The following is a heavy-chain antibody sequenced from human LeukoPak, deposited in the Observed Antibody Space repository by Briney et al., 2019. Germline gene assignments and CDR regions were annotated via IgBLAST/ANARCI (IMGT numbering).Heavy chain of an antibody. J-gene: IGHJ6*02. CDR1: GGTFSSYA. V-gene: IGHV1-69*01. CDR2: IIPIFGTA. Sequence: SVKVSCKASGGTFSSYAISWVRQAPGQGLEWMGGIIPIFGTADYAQKFQGRVTITADESTSTAYMELSSLRSEDTAVYYCARGGRDYSNTEPSPHNTGKIYGMDVWGQGTTVTVSS. CDR3: ARGGRDYSNTEPSPHNTGKIYGMDV. D-gene: IGHD4-11*01.